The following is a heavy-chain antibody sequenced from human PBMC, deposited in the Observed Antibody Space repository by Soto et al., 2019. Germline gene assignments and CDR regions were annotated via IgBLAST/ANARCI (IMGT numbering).Heavy chain of an antibody. Sequence: GGSLRLSCAASGFTFSSYAMSWVRQAPGKGLEWVSAISGSGGSTYYADSVKGRFTISRDNSKNTLYLQMNSLRAEDTAVYYCAKGEGYSYGYGIDYWGQGTLVTVSS. V-gene: IGHV3-23*01. CDR1: GFTFSSYA. CDR2: ISGSGGST. CDR3: AKGEGYSYGYGIDY. J-gene: IGHJ4*02. D-gene: IGHD5-18*01.